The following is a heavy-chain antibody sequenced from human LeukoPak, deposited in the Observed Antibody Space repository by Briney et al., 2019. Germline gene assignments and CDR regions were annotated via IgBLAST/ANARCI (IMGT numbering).Heavy chain of an antibody. Sequence: SETLSLTCAVYGGSFSGYYWSWIRQPPGKGLEWIGEINHSGSTNYNPSLKSRVTISVDTSKNQFSLKLSSVTAADTAVYYCARASYYYDSSGPLYYFDYWGQGTLVTVSS. J-gene: IGHJ4*02. CDR2: INHSGST. D-gene: IGHD3-22*01. CDR1: GGSFSGYY. CDR3: ARASYYYDSSGPLYYFDY. V-gene: IGHV4-34*09.